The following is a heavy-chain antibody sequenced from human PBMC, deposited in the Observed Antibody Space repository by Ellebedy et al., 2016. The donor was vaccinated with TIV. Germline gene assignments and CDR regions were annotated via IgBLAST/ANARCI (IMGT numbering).Heavy chain of an antibody. J-gene: IGHJ5*02. D-gene: IGHD2-15*01. CDR3: ARGVRYCSGGSCSNWFDP. V-gene: IGHV5-51*01. CDR1: GYSFTNYW. Sequence: GESLKISCKGSGYSFTNYWIGSVRQMPGKGLEWMGIISPGDSDNRYSPSFQGQVTISADKSISTAYLQWSSLKASDTAMYYCARGVRYCSGGSCSNWFDPWGQGTPVTVSS. CDR2: ISPGDSDN.